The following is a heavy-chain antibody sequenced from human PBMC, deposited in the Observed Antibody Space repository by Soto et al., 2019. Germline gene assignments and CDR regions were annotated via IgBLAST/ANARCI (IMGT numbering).Heavy chain of an antibody. Sequence: GGSLRLSCAASGFTFSRSDMTWARQAPGKGLEWVAGISGSGYTTNYADSVEGRFTISRDNSKNTLYLQMNSLRSEDTAAYFCAKQSVQRFFNYWGQGTPVTVSS. CDR2: ISGSGYTT. J-gene: IGHJ4*02. CDR1: GFTFSRSD. V-gene: IGHV3-23*01. CDR3: AKQSVQRFFNY.